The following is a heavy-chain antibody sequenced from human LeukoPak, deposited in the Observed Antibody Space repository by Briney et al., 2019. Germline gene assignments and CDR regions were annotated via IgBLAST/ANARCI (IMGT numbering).Heavy chain of an antibody. J-gene: IGHJ4*02. D-gene: IGHD6-6*01. CDR2: IYYSGST. Sequence: PSETLSLTCTVSGGSISSSSHYWGWIRQPPGKGLEWIGSIYYSGSTYYNPSLKSRVTISVDTSKNQFSLKLSSVTAADTAVYYCARDHSSLDYWGQGTLVTVSS. V-gene: IGHV4-39*07. CDR1: GGSISSSSHY. CDR3: ARDHSSLDY.